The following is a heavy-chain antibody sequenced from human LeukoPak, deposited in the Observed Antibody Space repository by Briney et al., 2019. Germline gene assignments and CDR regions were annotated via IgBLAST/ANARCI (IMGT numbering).Heavy chain of an antibody. CDR3: ARAATGYSSGWYGHYYYYMDV. D-gene: IGHD6-19*01. J-gene: IGHJ6*03. CDR1: GGSFSGYY. V-gene: IGHV4-34*01. Sequence: SETLSLTCGVYGGSFSGYYWSWIRQPPGKGLEWSGEINHGGSTNYNPSLKSRVTISIDTSKNQFSLKLSSVTAADTAVYYCARAATGYSSGWYGHYYYYMDVWGKGTTVTVSS. CDR2: INHGGST.